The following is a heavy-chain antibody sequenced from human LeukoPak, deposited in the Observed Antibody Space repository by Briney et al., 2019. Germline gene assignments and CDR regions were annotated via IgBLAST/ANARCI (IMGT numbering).Heavy chain of an antibody. CDR2: ISGSGGST. CDR3: AGEPDYGDYADDY. Sequence: GGSLRLSCAASGFTFSSYGMRWVRQAPGKGLEWVSAISGSGGSTYYADSVKGRFTISRDNSKNTLYLQMHSLRAEDTAVYYCAGEPDYGDYADDYWGQGTLVTVSS. J-gene: IGHJ4*02. V-gene: IGHV3-23*01. CDR1: GFTFSSYG. D-gene: IGHD4-17*01.